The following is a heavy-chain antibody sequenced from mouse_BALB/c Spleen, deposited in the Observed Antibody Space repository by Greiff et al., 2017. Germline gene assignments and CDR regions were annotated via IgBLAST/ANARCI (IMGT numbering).Heavy chain of an antibody. J-gene: IGHJ4*01. CDR1: GFNIKDYY. CDR3: ARRGPYYGSRDAMDY. CDR2: IDPENGNT. V-gene: IGHV14-1*02. Sequence: VHVKQSGAELVRPGALVKLSCKASGFNIKDYYMHWVKQRPEQGLEWIGWIDPENGNTIYDPKFQGKASITADTSSNTAYLQLSSLTSEDTAVYYCARRGPYYGSRDAMDYWGQGTSVTVSS. D-gene: IGHD1-1*01.